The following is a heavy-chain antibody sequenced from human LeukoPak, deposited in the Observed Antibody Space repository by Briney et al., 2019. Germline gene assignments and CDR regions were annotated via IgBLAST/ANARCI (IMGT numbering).Heavy chain of an antibody. CDR3: ARSLGRYYYGSGSPADSLCY. V-gene: IGHV1-2*02. Sequence: ASVKVSCKASGYTFTGYYMRWVRQAPGQGLEWMGWINPNSGGTNYAQKFQGRVTMTRDTSISTAYMELSRLRSDDTAVYYCARSLGRYYYGSGSPADSLCYWGQGTLVTVSS. J-gene: IGHJ4*02. CDR2: INPNSGGT. CDR1: GYTFTGYY. D-gene: IGHD3-10*01.